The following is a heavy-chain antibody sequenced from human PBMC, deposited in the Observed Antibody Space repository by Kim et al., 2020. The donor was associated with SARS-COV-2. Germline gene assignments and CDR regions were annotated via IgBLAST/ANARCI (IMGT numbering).Heavy chain of an antibody. D-gene: IGHD1-26*01. CDR2: TSGST. V-gene: IGHV1-8*01. Sequence: TSGSTGYAQKFQGRVTMSRDTSTNTAYMGLNSLRVEDTAVYYCARGERLDSWGQGTLVTVSS. CDR3: ARGERLDS. J-gene: IGHJ4*02.